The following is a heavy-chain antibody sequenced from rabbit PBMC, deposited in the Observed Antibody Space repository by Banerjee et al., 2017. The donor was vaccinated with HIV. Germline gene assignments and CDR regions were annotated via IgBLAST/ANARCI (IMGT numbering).Heavy chain of an antibody. Sequence: QSLEESGGDLVKPGASLTLTCTASGFSFSSNFWICWVRQAPRKGLEWIACIYARNSGSIVSASWAKGRFTISKTSSTTVTLQMTSLTAADTATYFCASYTGSSYFSYFNLWGPGTLVTVS. CDR2: IYARNSGSI. J-gene: IGHJ4*01. CDR3: ASYTGSSYFSYFNL. CDR1: GFSFSSNFW. D-gene: IGHD8-1*01. V-gene: IGHV1S40*01.